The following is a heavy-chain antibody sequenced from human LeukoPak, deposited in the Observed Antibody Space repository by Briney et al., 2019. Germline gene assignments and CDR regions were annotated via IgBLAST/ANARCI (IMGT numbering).Heavy chain of an antibody. Sequence: GGSLRLSCAASGFTFSSYAMHWVRQAPGKGLEWVAVISYDGSNKYYADSVKGRFTISRDNSKNTLYLQMNSLRAEDTAVYYCARGVVTTYFDYWGQGTLVTVSS. CDR2: ISYDGSNK. CDR1: GFTFSSYA. CDR3: ARGVVTTYFDY. D-gene: IGHD2-21*02. J-gene: IGHJ4*02. V-gene: IGHV3-30*14.